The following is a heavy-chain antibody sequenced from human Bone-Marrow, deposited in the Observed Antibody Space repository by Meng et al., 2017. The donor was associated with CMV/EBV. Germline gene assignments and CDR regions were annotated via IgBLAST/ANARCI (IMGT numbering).Heavy chain of an antibody. V-gene: IGHV3-66*02. D-gene: IGHD3-3*01. CDR2: IYSGGST. CDR1: GFTVSSNY. Sequence: GESLKISCAASGFTVSSNYMSWVRQAPGKGLEWVSVIYSGGSTYYADSVKGRFTISRDNSKNTLYLQMNSLRAEDTAVYYCARVSYDFWSGHSAHLHTDYGMDVWAKGTTVTVSS. J-gene: IGHJ6*04. CDR3: ARVSYDFWSGHSAHLHTDYGMDV.